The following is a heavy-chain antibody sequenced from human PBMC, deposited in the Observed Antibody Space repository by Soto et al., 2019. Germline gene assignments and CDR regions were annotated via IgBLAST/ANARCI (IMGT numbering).Heavy chain of an antibody. D-gene: IGHD3-10*01. CDR3: ARHNYGSGSTYFDY. CDR1: GGSISSGGYY. CDR2: IYYSGST. Sequence: SETLSLTCTVSGGSISSGGYYWSWIRQHPGKGLEWIGYIYYSGSTYYNPSLKSRVTISVDTSKNQFSLKLNSMTAADTAVYYCARHNYGSGSTYFDYWGQGTLVTVSS. V-gene: IGHV4-31*03. J-gene: IGHJ4*02.